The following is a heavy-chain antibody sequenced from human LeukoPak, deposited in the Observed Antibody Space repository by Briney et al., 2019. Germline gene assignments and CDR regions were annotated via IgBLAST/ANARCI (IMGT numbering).Heavy chain of an antibody. V-gene: IGHV3-11*06. D-gene: IGHD6-13*01. CDR1: GFTFSDYY. J-gene: IGHJ4*02. CDR3: ARDGSGSAAAGLDY. CDR2: ISSSNGYT. Sequence: AGGSLRLSCAASGFTFSDYYMSWIRQAPGKGLEWVSYISSSNGYTNYADSVKGRFTISRDNAKNSLYLQMNSLRAEDTAVYYCARDGSGSAAAGLDYWGQGTLVTVSS.